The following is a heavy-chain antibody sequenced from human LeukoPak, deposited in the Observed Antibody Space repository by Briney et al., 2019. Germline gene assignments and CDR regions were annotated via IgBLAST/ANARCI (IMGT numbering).Heavy chain of an antibody. J-gene: IGHJ3*02. CDR2: INPNSGGT. D-gene: IGHD5-18*01. Sequence: ASVKVSCKASGYTFTGYYMHWVRQAPGQGLEWMGWINPNSGGTNYAQKFQGRVTMTRDTSISTAYMELSRLRSDDTAVYYCARDFRGIQLWAFDAFVIWGQGTMVTVSS. CDR3: ARDFRGIQLWAFDAFVI. V-gene: IGHV1-2*02. CDR1: GYTFTGYY.